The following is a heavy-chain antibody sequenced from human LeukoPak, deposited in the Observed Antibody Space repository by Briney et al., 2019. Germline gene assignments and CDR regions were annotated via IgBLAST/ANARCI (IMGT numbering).Heavy chain of an antibody. V-gene: IGHV4-30-2*01. Sequence: SETLSLTCAVSGGSISSGGYSWSWIRQPPGKGLEWIGYIYHSGSTYYNPSLKSRVTISVDRSKNQFSLKLSSVTAADTAVYYCARDRGSSWYEGGFDPWGQGTLVTVSS. CDR2: IYHSGST. CDR3: ARDRGSSWYEGGFDP. D-gene: IGHD6-13*01. CDR1: GGSISSGGYS. J-gene: IGHJ5*02.